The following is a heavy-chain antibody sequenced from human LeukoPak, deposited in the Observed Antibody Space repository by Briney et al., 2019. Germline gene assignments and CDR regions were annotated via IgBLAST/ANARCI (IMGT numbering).Heavy chain of an antibody. Sequence: GGSLRLSCAASGFTFSSYGMHWVRQAPGKGLEWVAVISYDGSNKYYADSVKGRFTISRDNSKNTLYLQMNSLRAEDKAVYYCAKDNAFEWLVRWSGARGGFDYWGQGTLVTVSS. D-gene: IGHD6-19*01. CDR3: AKDNAFEWLVRWSGARGGFDY. J-gene: IGHJ4*02. CDR2: ISYDGSNK. CDR1: GFTFSSYG. V-gene: IGHV3-30*18.